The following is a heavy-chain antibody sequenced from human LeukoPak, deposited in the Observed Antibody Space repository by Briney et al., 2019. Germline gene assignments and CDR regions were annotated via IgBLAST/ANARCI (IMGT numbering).Heavy chain of an antibody. J-gene: IGHJ3*02. CDR1: GGTFSSYA. CDR3: ARGPNIVVVPAAIHQLYDAFDI. D-gene: IGHD2-2*01. Sequence: SVTVSCKASGGTFSSYAISWVRQAPGQGLEWMGGIIPIFGTANYAQKFQGRVTITADKSTSTAYMELSSLRSEDTAVYYCARGPNIVVVPAAIHQLYDAFDIWGQGTMVTVSS. CDR2: IIPIFGTA. V-gene: IGHV1-69*06.